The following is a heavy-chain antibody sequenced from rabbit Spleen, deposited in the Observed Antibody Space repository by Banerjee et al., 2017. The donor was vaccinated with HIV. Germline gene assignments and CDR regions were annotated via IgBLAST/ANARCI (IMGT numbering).Heavy chain of an antibody. D-gene: IGHD4-2*01. J-gene: IGHJ6*01. Sequence: QSLEESGGDLVQPEGSLTLTCKASGFDFSSNAMCWVRQAPGKGLEWIACTNAGSSGSTYYASWAKGRFTISKISSTTVTLQMTSLTAADTATYFCASGYWPHDWVNYALTQLDLWGPGTLVTVS. V-gene: IGHV1S40*01. CDR2: TNAGSSGST. CDR3: ASGYWPHDWVNYALTQLDL. CDR1: GFDFSSNA.